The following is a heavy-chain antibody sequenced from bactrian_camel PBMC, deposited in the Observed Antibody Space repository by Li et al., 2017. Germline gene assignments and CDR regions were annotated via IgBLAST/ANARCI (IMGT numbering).Heavy chain of an antibody. CDR1: GYTNNWRY. Sequence: HVQLVESGGGSVQAGGSLRLSCQASGYTNNWRYIGWFRQAPGKEREGLAAIDTYGTVSYADSVKGQFTISKDNAKNTLFLQMSRLQPEDTAMYYCAAHPAPYCSEVKGEYAYWGQGTQVTVS. CDR3: AAHPAPYCSEVKGEYAY. CDR2: IDTYGTV. D-gene: IGHD2*01. J-gene: IGHJ4*01. V-gene: IGHV3S26*01.